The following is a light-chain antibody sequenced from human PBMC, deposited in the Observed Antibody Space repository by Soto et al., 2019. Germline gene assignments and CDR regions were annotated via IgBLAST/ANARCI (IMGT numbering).Light chain of an antibody. CDR1: SSTVGGFNV. V-gene: IGLV2-14*02. Sequence: QSVLTQPASVSGSPGQSITISCTGTSSTVGGFNVVSWYQQHPGKAPKVIIYEGIKRPSGVSNRFSGSNSGSTASLTISGLQAEDEADYYCSSYSTTNILVFGSGTKLTVL. CDR3: SSYSTTNILV. CDR2: EGI. J-gene: IGLJ1*01.